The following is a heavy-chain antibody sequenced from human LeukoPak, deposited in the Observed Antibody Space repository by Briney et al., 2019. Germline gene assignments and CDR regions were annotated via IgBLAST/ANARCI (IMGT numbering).Heavy chain of an antibody. CDR3: ARAARLNSHWFDP. V-gene: IGHV4-34*01. D-gene: IGHD6-6*01. J-gene: IGHJ5*02. CDR2: INHSGST. Sequence: SETLSLTCAVYGGSFSGYYWSWIRQPPGKGLEWIGEINHSGSTNYNPSLKSRVTISVDTSKNQFSLKLSSVTAADTAVYYCARAARLNSHWFDPWGQGTLVTVSS. CDR1: GGSFSGYY.